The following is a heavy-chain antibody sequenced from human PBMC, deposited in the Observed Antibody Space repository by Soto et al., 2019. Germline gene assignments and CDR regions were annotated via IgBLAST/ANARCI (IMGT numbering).Heavy chain of an antibody. J-gene: IGHJ1*01. Sequence: QMQLQESGPGLVKPSETLSLTCAVSGASISSEQSWSWVRQPPGKGLEWIGEIHHSGSTNINPSLSRRGTRSVDKSKNQFSLMLSSVAPADTAVYYCARSFGWYAIDHWGQGTLVTVS. CDR3: ARSFGWYAIDH. V-gene: IGHV4-4*02. CDR2: IHHSGST. D-gene: IGHD6-19*01. CDR1: GASISSEQS.